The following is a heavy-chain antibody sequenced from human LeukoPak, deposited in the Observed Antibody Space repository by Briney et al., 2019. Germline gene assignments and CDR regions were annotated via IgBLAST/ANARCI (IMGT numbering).Heavy chain of an antibody. CDR1: GYTFTSYD. Sequence: ASVKVSCKASGYTFTSYDINWVRQAPGQGLEWMGIINPSGGSTSYAQKFQGRVTMTRDTSTSTVYMELSSLRSEDTAVYYCARVRDSGSYFYPWFDPWGQGTLVTVSS. J-gene: IGHJ5*02. D-gene: IGHD1-26*01. CDR3: ARVRDSGSYFYPWFDP. CDR2: INPSGGST. V-gene: IGHV1-46*01.